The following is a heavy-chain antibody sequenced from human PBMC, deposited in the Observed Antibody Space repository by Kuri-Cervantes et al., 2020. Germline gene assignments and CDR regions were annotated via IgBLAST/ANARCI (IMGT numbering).Heavy chain of an antibody. V-gene: IGHV3-23*01. Sequence: GESLKISCAASGFTYSTYAMSWVRQAPGKGLEWVSAISSSGGSTYYADSVKGRFTISRDNSKNTLYLQMNSLRAEDTAVYYCASDAVVATPGAFDIWGQGTMVTVSS. J-gene: IGHJ3*02. CDR2: ISSSGGST. D-gene: IGHD5-12*01. CDR3: ASDAVVATPGAFDI. CDR1: GFTYSTYA.